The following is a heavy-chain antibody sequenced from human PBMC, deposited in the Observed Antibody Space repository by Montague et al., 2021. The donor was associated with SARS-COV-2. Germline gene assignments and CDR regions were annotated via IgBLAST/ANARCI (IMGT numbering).Heavy chain of an antibody. CDR1: GGSFSGYY. Sequence: SETLSLTCAVYGGSFSGYYWSWIRQTPGKGLEWIGEINHSGSINXNPSLKSRVTISVDTSKNQFSLKLSSVTAADTAVYYCARVPDYYDSSGYYFDAFDIWGQGTTVTVSS. J-gene: IGHJ3*02. D-gene: IGHD3-22*01. CDR3: ARVPDYYDSSGYYFDAFDI. V-gene: IGHV4-34*01. CDR2: INHSGSI.